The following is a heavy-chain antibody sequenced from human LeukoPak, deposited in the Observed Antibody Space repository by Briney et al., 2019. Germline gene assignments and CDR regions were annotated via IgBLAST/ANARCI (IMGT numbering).Heavy chain of an antibody. J-gene: IGHJ4*02. CDR2: IYHSGST. D-gene: IGHD6-13*01. V-gene: IGHV4-30-2*01. Sequence: SETLSLTCTVSGGSISSGGYYWSWIRQPPGKGLEWIGYIYHSGSTYYNPSLKSRVTISVDTSKNQFSLKLSSVTAADTAVYYCARAIYSSSWYFDYWGQGTLVTVSS. CDR3: ARAIYSSSWYFDY. CDR1: GGSISSGGYY.